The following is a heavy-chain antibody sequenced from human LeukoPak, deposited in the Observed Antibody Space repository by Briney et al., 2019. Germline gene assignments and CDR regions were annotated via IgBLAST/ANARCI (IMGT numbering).Heavy chain of an antibody. D-gene: IGHD3-22*01. CDR1: GYTFTSFG. CDR2: IIPIFGTA. CDR3: ARDSRYDSSGYYYWFDP. J-gene: IGHJ5*02. V-gene: IGHV1-69*13. Sequence: GASVKVSCKASGYTFTSFGISWVRQAPGQGLEWMGGIIPIFGTANYAQKFQGRVTITADESTSTAYMELSSLRSEDTAVYYCARDSRYDSSGYYYWFDPWGQGTLVTVSS.